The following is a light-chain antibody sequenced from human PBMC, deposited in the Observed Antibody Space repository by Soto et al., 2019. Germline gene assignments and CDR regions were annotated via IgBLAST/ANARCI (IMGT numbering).Light chain of an antibody. CDR1: QSVSSS. J-gene: IGKJ1*01. V-gene: IGKV3-20*01. CDR3: QQSYSSPPT. Sequence: EIVLTQSPGTQSLSPGERATLSCRASQSVSSSLAWYQPKTGQAPRLLISGASSRATGIPDRFSGSGSGPDFTLTISSLQPEDFATYYCQQSYSSPPTFGQGTKVDIK. CDR2: GAS.